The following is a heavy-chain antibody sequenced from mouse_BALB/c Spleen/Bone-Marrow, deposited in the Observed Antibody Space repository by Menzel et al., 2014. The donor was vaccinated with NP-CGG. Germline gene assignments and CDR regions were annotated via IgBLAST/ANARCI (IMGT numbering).Heavy chain of an antibody. D-gene: IGHD1-1*01. CDR1: GFTFSDYY. V-gene: IGHV5-4*02. Sequence: EVKLMESGGGLVKPGGSLKLSCAASGFTFSDYYMYWVRQTPEKGLEWVATISDGGSYTYYPDSVKGRFTISRDNAKNSLYLRMTSLKSEDTAMYYCARDSYYYGSSYWYFDVWGAGTTVNVSS. J-gene: IGHJ1*01. CDR3: ARDSYYYGSSYWYFDV. CDR2: ISDGGSYT.